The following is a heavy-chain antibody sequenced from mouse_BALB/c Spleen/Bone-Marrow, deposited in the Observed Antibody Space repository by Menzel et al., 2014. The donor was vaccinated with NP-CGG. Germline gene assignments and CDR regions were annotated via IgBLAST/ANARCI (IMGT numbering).Heavy chain of an antibody. CDR2: IWSDGST. Sequence: VQLVESGPGLVAPSQSLSITCTASGFSFTSYGVSWVRQPPGKGLEWLGVIWSDGSTNYHTALITRLSNSKDNFKNQVFLKLNGLQTDDTATYDCRDGPWFAYWGQGTLVTVSA. D-gene: IGHD3-3*01. V-gene: IGHV2-3*01. CDR1: GFSFTSYG. CDR3: RDGPWFAY. J-gene: IGHJ3*01.